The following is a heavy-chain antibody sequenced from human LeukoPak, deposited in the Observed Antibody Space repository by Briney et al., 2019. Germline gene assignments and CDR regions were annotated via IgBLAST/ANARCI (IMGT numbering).Heavy chain of an antibody. CDR1: GFTFSSYA. D-gene: IGHD3-10*01. CDR3: ARDPVAWGDYYYGMDV. CDR2: ISYDGSNK. Sequence: GGSLGLSCAASGFTFSSYALHWVRQAPGKGLEWVAVISYDGSNKYYADSVKGRFTISRDNSKNTLYLQMNSLRAEDTAVYYCARDPVAWGDYYYGMDVWGQGTTVTVSS. J-gene: IGHJ6*02. V-gene: IGHV3-30-3*01.